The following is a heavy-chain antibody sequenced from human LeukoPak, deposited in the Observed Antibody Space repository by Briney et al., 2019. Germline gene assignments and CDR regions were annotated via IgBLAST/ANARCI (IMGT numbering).Heavy chain of an antibody. CDR2: IRYDGSDK. D-gene: IGHD3-9*01. CDR1: GFTFSSYS. J-gene: IGHJ4*02. V-gene: IGHV3-30*02. CDR3: SSLNFAQFPIRMH. Sequence: GGSLRLSCAASGFTFSSYSMNWVRQAPGKGLEWVSFIRYDGSDKYYADSVKGRFTISRDNSKNTLYLQMNSLRVEDTAVYYFSSLNFAQFPIRMHWSQGTLVTVSS.